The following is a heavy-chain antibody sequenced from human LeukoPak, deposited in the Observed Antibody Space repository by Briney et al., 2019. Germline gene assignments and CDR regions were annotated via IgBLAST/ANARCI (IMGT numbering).Heavy chain of an antibody. CDR3: ARGRTGITMVRGVIQKSLYYFDY. Sequence: SETLSLTCAVYGGSFSGYYWSWIRQPSGKGLEWIGEINYSGSTNYNPSLKSRVTISVDTSKNQFSLKLSSVTAADTAVYYCARGRTGITMVRGVIQKSLYYFDYWGQGTLVTVSS. J-gene: IGHJ4*02. CDR1: GGSFSGYY. D-gene: IGHD3-10*01. CDR2: INYSGST. V-gene: IGHV4-34*01.